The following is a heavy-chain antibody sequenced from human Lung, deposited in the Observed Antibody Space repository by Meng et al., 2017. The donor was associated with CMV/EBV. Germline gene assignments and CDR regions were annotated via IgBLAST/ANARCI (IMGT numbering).Heavy chain of an antibody. CDR3: ARDFCGELLGWFDP. V-gene: IGHV1-2*02. J-gene: IGHJ5*02. Sequence: ASVXVSXKASGYTFTGYYMHWVRQAPGQGLEWMGWINPNSGGTNYAQKFQGRVTMTRDTSISTAYMELSRLRSDDTAVYYCARDFCGELLGWFDPWGQGTLVTVSS. CDR1: GYTFTGYY. CDR2: INPNSGGT. D-gene: IGHD1-26*01.